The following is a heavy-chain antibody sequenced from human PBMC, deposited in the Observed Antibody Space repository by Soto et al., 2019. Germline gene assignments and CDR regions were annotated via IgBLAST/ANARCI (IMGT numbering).Heavy chain of an antibody. V-gene: IGHV4-39*01. Sequence: QLQLQESGPGLVKPSETLSLTCTVSGGSISSSSYYWGWIRQPPGKGLEWIGSIYYSGSTYYNPSLTRRVTRSVDTSKNQFSLKLSSVTAADTAVYYCARHTPAISISDHWGQGTLVTVSS. CDR2: IYYSGST. CDR3: ARHTPAISISDH. D-gene: IGHD2-15*01. CDR1: GGSISSSSYY. J-gene: IGHJ4*02.